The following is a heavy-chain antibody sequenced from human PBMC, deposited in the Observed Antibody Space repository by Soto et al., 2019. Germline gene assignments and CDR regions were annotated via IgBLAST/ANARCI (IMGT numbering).Heavy chain of an antibody. Sequence: SETLSLTCAVSGGSISSSNWWSWVRQPPGKGLEWIGEIYHSGSTNYNPSLKSRVTISIDKSKNQFSLKLSSVTAADTAVYYCARTGSRNARYFQDWGQGTLVTVSS. J-gene: IGHJ1*01. CDR1: GGSISSSNW. CDR2: IYHSGST. D-gene: IGHD6-13*01. CDR3: ARTGSRNARYFQD. V-gene: IGHV4-4*02.